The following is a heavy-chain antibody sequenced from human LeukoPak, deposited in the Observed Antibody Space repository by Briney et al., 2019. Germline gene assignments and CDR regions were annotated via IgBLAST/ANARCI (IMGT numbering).Heavy chain of an antibody. CDR3: ARTQWELLTSPFRYYYYYMDV. CDR1: GFTFSSYW. Sequence: PGGSLRLSCAASGFTFSSYWMSWVRQAPGKGLEWVANIKQDGSEKYYVDSVKGRFTISRDNAKNSLYLQMNSLRAEDTAVYYCARTQWELLTSPFRYYYYYMDVWGKGTTVTVSS. J-gene: IGHJ6*03. D-gene: IGHD1-26*01. CDR2: IKQDGSEK. V-gene: IGHV3-7*01.